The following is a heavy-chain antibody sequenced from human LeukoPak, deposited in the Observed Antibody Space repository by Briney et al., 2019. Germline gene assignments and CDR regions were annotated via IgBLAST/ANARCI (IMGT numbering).Heavy chain of an antibody. CDR3: ARRDGYNSFDY. CDR2: ISAYNGHT. CDR1: GYAFTSYG. Sequence: ASVTVSCTASGYAFTSYGFTWVRQAPGRGLEWMGWISAYNGHTNYAQKLQGRVTMTTDTSTSTAYMELRSLRSDDTAVYYCARRDGYNSFDYWGQGTLVTVSS. D-gene: IGHD5-24*01. V-gene: IGHV1-18*01. J-gene: IGHJ4*02.